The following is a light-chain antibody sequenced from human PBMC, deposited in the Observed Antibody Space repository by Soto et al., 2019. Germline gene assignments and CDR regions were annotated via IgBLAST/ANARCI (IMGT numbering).Light chain of an antibody. Sequence: DIQMTQSPSSLSASVEDRVTSTCRASQTISNSLNWYQQKPGKAPKLLIYAASTLQSGVPSRFTANGSETDFTLIISSLQPEDSATYYCQQSYSTPRFGQGTKVEIK. CDR3: QQSYSTPR. V-gene: IGKV1-39*01. CDR1: QTISNS. CDR2: AAS. J-gene: IGKJ1*01.